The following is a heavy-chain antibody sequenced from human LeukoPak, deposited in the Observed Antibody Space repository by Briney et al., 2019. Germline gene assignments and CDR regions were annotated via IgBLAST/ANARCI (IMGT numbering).Heavy chain of an antibody. CDR2: INPNSGGT. CDR1: GYTFTGYY. J-gene: IGHJ4*02. D-gene: IGHD2-15*01. Sequence: ASVKVSCKASGYTFTGYYMHWVRQAPGQGLEWMGWINPNSGGTNYAQKFRGWVTMTRDTSISTAYMELSRLRSDDTAVYYCARDTRYCRGGSCYYRRGSFDYWGQGTLVTVSS. V-gene: IGHV1-2*04. CDR3: ARDTRYCRGGSCYYRRGSFDY.